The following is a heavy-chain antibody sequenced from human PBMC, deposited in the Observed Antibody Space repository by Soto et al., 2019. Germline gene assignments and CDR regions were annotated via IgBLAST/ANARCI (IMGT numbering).Heavy chain of an antibody. CDR2: MNPNSGNT. CDR1: GYTFTSYD. J-gene: IGHJ5*02. V-gene: IGHV1-8*01. CDR3: AGGLPLRIAARPKKYNWFDP. D-gene: IGHD6-6*01. Sequence: GASVKVSCKASGYTFTSYDINWVRQATGQGLEWMGWMNPNSGNTGYAQKFQGRVTMTRNTSISTAYMELSSLRSEDTAVYYCAGGLPLRIAARPKKYNWFDPWGQGTLVTVSS.